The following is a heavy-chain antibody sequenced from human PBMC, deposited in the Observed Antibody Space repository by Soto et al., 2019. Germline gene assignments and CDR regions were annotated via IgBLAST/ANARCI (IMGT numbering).Heavy chain of an antibody. CDR2: ISYDGSKK. J-gene: IGHJ4*02. V-gene: IGHV3-30*03. CDR1: GHNLSTYD. Sequence: PGWYLRHSCEASGHNLSTYDMCWVRQAPDQGLEWVAVISYDGSKKYYAESVKGRFSISRDNSTDTLYQQKSSLRAQDTAEYYYVIVHGSDTDNTVTYYRGQ. D-gene: IGHD3-10*01. CDR3: VIVHGSDTDNTVTYY.